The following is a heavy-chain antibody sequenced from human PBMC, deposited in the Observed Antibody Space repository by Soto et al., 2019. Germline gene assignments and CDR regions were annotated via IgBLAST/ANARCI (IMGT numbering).Heavy chain of an antibody. CDR3: ASDYSGYSADPEYYGVEV. J-gene: IGHJ6*02. CDR2: VYYSGST. V-gene: IGHV4-39*01. D-gene: IGHD3-22*01. CDR1: GGSVTLTSYY. Sequence: LSLTCSVSGGSVTLTSYYWGWIRQPPGKGLEWIGNVYYSGSTNYNPTLKSRVTISVDTSKNQFSLSLKSVTAADTAVYYCASDYSGYSADPEYYGVEVWGQGTTVTVSS.